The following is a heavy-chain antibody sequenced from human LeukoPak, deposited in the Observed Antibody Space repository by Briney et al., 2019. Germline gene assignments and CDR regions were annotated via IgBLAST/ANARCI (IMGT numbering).Heavy chain of an antibody. J-gene: IGHJ5*02. CDR2: IDPSDSYT. Sequence: GESLKIFCKGSGYSFTSYWISWVRQMPGKGLEWMGRIDPSDSYTNYSPSFQGHVTISADKSISTAYLQWSSLKASDTAMYYCASSSGYPEGWFDPWGQGTLVTVSS. CDR1: GYSFTSYW. CDR3: ASSSGYPEGWFDP. V-gene: IGHV5-10-1*01. D-gene: IGHD3-22*01.